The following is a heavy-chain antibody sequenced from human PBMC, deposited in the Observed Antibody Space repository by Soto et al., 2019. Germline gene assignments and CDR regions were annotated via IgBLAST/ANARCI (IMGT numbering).Heavy chain of an antibody. CDR2: ISGSGGST. CDR3: AKAVRYHLTGDDAFDI. D-gene: IGHD7-27*01. V-gene: IGHV3-23*01. Sequence: PGGSLRLSCAASGFTFSSYAMSWVRQAPGKGLEWVSAISGSGGSTYYADSVKGRFTISRDNSKNTLYLQMNSLRAEDTAVYYCAKAVRYHLTGDDAFDIWGQGTMVTVSS. CDR1: GFTFSSYA. J-gene: IGHJ3*02.